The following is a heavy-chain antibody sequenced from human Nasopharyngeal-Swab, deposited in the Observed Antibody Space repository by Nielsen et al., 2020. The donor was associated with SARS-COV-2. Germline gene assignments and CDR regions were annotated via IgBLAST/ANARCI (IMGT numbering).Heavy chain of an antibody. D-gene: IGHD2-15*01. CDR1: GGTFSSYA. CDR2: IIPIFGTA. CDR3: ARGVAASTYSFGYYCYYMDV. Sequence: SVKVSCKASGGTFSSYAISWVRQAPGQGLEWMGGIIPIFGTANYAQKFQGRVTITADESTSTAYMELSSLRSEDTAVYYCARGVAASTYSFGYYCYYMDVWGKGTTVTVSS. V-gene: IGHV1-69*13. J-gene: IGHJ6*03.